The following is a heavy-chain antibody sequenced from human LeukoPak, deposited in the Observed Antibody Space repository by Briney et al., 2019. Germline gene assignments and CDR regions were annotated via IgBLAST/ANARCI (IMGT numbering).Heavy chain of an antibody. CDR3: ARRGSGSYDGRFDP. CDR2: IYYSGST. J-gene: IGHJ5*02. Sequence: SETLSLTCTVSGGSISSGGYYWSWIRQHPGKGLEWIGYIYYSGSTYYNPSLKSRVTISVDTSKNQFSLKLSSVTAADTAVYYCARRGSGSYDGRFDPWGQGTLVTVSS. V-gene: IGHV4-31*03. CDR1: GGSISSGGYY. D-gene: IGHD3-10*01.